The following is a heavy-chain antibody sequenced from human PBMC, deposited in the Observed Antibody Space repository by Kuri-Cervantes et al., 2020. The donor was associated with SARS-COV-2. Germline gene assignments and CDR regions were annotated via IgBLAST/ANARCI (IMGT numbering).Heavy chain of an antibody. CDR3: AKAAFTGYTGYRID. CDR2: MNPNSGGT. D-gene: IGHD3-16*02. J-gene: IGHJ4*02. Sequence: ASVKVSCKASGYTFTDYYMHWVRQAPGQGLEWMGWMNPNSGGTNSAQKFQGWVIMTRDTSITTAYMELSRLRSDDTAVYYCAKAAFTGYTGYRIDWGQGTLVTVSS. V-gene: IGHV1-2*04. CDR1: GYTFTDYY.